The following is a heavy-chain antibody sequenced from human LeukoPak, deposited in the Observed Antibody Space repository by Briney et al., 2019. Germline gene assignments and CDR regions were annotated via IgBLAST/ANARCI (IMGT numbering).Heavy chain of an antibody. D-gene: IGHD5-12*01. Sequence: GSLRLSCAASGFTVSSNYMSWVRQAPGKGLEWVSVIYSGGSTYYADSVKGRFTISRDNSKDTLYLQMNSLRAEDTAVYYCARVVVGTFDYWGQGTLVTVSS. CDR3: ARVVVGTFDY. V-gene: IGHV3-53*01. CDR1: GFTVSSNY. J-gene: IGHJ4*02. CDR2: IYSGGST.